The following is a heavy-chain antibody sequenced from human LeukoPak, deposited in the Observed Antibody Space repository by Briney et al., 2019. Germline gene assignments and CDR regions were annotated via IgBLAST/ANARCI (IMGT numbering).Heavy chain of an antibody. J-gene: IGHJ2*01. V-gene: IGHV1-18*01. CDR1: GYTFTSYG. Sequence: GASVKVSCKASGYTFTSYGISWVRQAPGQGLEWMGWISAYNGNTNYAQKLQGRVTMTTDTSTSTAYMELRSLRSDDTAVYYCARHEYGAYHSRDNWYFDLWGRGTLVTVSS. CDR2: ISAYNGNT. D-gene: IGHD4-17*01. CDR3: ARHEYGAYHSRDNWYFDL.